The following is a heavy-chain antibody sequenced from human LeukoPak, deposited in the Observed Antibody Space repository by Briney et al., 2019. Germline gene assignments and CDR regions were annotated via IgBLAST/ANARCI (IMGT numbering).Heavy chain of an antibody. CDR3: AKGSSGYFVDL. D-gene: IGHD3-22*01. J-gene: IGHJ5*02. Sequence: GGSLRLSCAASGFTFSSYSMNWVRQAPGKGLEWVSSISSSSSYIYYADSVKGRFTISRDNSKNPLFLQMNSLRAEDTALYYCAKGSSGYFVDLWGQGTLVTVSS. CDR1: GFTFSSYS. V-gene: IGHV3-21*04. CDR2: ISSSSSYI.